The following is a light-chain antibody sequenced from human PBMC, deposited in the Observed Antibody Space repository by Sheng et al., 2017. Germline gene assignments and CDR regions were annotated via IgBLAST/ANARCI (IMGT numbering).Light chain of an antibody. J-gene: IGLJ3*02. CDR2: VNN. CDR3: QSYDTSLSGWV. CDR1: SSNIGAGYD. Sequence: QSVLTQPTSVSGAPGQRVTISCTGSSSNIGAGYDVHWYQRLPGAAPELLIYVNNNRPSGVSDRFSGSKSGTSASLAITGLQAEDEAEYFCQSYDTSLSGWVFGGGTKLTVL. V-gene: IGLV1-40*01.